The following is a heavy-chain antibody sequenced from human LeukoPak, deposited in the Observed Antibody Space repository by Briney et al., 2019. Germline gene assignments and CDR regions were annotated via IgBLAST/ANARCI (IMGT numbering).Heavy chain of an antibody. V-gene: IGHV3-30*18. Sequence: AGGSLRLSCAASGFTFSSYGMHWVRQAPGKGLEWVAVISYDGSNKYYADSVKGRFTISRDNSKNTLYLQMNSLRAEDTAVYYCAKEGTTLAYCGGDCCSYYYYGMDVWGQGTTVTVSS. CDR2: ISYDGSNK. CDR1: GFTFSSYG. D-gene: IGHD2-21*02. J-gene: IGHJ6*02. CDR3: AKEGTTLAYCGGDCCSYYYYGMDV.